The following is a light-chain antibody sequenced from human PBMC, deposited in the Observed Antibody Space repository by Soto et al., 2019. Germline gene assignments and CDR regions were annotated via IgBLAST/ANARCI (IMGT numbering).Light chain of an antibody. CDR1: QSVSSY. J-gene: IGKJ3*01. Sequence: EIVLTQSPATLSLSPGERATLSCRASQSVSSYLAWHQQKPGQAPRLLIYDASNRATGIPARFSGSGSGTDFPLTISSLEPEDFAVYYCQQRSHWPPTFGPGTKVDIK. CDR2: DAS. V-gene: IGKV3-11*01. CDR3: QQRSHWPPT.